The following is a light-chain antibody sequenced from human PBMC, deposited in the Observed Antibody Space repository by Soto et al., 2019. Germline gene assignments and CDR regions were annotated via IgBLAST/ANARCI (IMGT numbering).Light chain of an antibody. V-gene: IGKV1-39*01. J-gene: IGKJ5*01. CDR3: QQLNSYPRIT. Sequence: DIQMTQSPSSLSASVGDRVTITCRASQSISSYLNWYQQKPGKAPKLLIYAASSLQSGVPSRFSGSRSGTDFTLTISSLQPEDFATYYCQQLNSYPRITFGLGTRLEIK. CDR1: QSISSY. CDR2: AAS.